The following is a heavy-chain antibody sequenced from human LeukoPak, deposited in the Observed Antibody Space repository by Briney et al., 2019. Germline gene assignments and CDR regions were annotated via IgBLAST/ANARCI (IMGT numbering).Heavy chain of an antibody. CDR1: GDSISSSHYY. CDR2: IYSGGET. D-gene: IGHD4-11*01. J-gene: IGHJ4*02. Sequence: SETLSLTCTVPGDSISSSHYYWGWIRQSPGKGLEWIGSIYSGGETHYNPSLNSRVTIFLDTSKNRFSLNLISVTATDTAVYYCVRDYSNFVQGDWGQGTLVTVSS. V-gene: IGHV4-39*02. CDR3: VRDYSNFVQGD.